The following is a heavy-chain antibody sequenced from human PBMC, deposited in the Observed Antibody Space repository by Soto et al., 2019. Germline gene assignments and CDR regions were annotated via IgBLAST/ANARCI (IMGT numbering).Heavy chain of an antibody. D-gene: IGHD2-2*01. CDR3: ARDHDEGAMWYYFDY. J-gene: IGHJ4*02. Sequence: SETLSLTCTVSGGSISSYYWSWVRQPAGKGLEWIGRIYTSGSTNYNPSLKSRVTMSVDTSKNQFSLKPSSVTAADTAVYYCARDHDEGAMWYYFDYWGQGTLVTVSS. CDR1: GGSISSYY. V-gene: IGHV4-4*07. CDR2: IYTSGST.